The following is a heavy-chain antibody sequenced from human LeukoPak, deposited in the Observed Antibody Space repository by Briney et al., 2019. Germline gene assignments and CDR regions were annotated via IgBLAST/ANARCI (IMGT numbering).Heavy chain of an antibody. D-gene: IGHD3-10*01. J-gene: IGHJ4*02. CDR3: AKEDGSGSYFDY. CDR1: GFTFSTYG. Sequence: PGRSLRLSCAASGFTFSTYGMHWVRQAPGKGLEWVAVISYDGYNKYYADSVKGRFTISRDNSKNTLYLQMNSLRADDTAVYYCAKEDGSGSYFDYWGQGTLVTVSS. CDR2: ISYDGYNK. V-gene: IGHV3-30*18.